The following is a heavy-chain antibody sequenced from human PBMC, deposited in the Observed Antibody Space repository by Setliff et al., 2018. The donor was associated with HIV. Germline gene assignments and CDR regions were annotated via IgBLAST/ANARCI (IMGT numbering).Heavy chain of an antibody. V-gene: IGHV3-7*01. CDR1: GFTFSIYN. J-gene: IGHJ6*02. D-gene: IGHD3-10*01. Sequence: GGSLRLSCEASGFTFSIYNMNWVRQAPGKGLEWVANIGQDGSEKNYVDSVKGRFTISRDNAKNSMDLQMNSLRAEDTAIYYCARKLRPGHGVDVWGQGTTVTVSS. CDR3: ARKLRPGHGVDV. CDR2: IGQDGSEK.